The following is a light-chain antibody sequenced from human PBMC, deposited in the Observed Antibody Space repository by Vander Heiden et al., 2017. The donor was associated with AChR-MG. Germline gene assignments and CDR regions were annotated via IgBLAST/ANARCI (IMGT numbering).Light chain of an antibody. CDR3: CSYAGSYIHWV. CDR2: DVG. Sequence: QSALTQPRSVSGSPGQSVTISCTGTSSDVGAYNYVSWYQQHPGKAPKLMIYDVGKWPSGVPDRFSGSKSGNTASLTISGLQAEDEADYYCCSYAGSYIHWVFGGGTKLTVL. V-gene: IGLV2-11*01. J-gene: IGLJ3*02. CDR1: SSDVGAYNY.